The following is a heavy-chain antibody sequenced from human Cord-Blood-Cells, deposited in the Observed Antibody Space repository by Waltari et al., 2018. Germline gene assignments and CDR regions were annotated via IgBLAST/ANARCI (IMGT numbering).Heavy chain of an antibody. D-gene: IGHD1-26*01. J-gene: IGHJ3*02. V-gene: IGHV3-74*01. CDR3: ARTYSGSSKYAFDI. CDR2: INSDGSST. Sequence: EFQLVDSGGGLVQPGVSLRLSCAASGFTFSSYWMHCVRHSPGKGLVWVSRINSDGSSTSYADSVKGRFTISRDNAKNTLYLQMNSLRAEDTAVYYCARTYSGSSKYAFDIWGQGTMVTVSS. CDR1: GFTFSSYW.